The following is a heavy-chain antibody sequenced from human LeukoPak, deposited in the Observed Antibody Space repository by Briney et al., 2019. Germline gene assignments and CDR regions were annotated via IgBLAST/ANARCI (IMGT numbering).Heavy chain of an antibody. V-gene: IGHV4-31*03. Sequence: SETLSLTCTVSGGSISSGGYYWSWIRQHPGKGLEWIGYIYYSGSTYYNPSLKSRVTISVDTSKNQFSLKLSSVTAADTAVYYCAREVTGYDFWSGSWSAFDYWGQGTLVTVSS. CDR3: AREVTGYDFWSGSWSAFDY. D-gene: IGHD3-3*01. J-gene: IGHJ4*02. CDR1: GGSISSGGYY. CDR2: IYYSGST.